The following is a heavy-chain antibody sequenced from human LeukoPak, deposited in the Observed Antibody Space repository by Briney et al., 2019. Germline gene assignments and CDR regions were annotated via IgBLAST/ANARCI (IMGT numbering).Heavy chain of an antibody. CDR2: ISGDGYDT. CDR1: GFSLADCA. J-gene: IGHJ4*02. D-gene: IGHD1-26*01. V-gene: IGHV3-43*02. Sequence: AGGSLRLSCAASGFSLADCAMHWVRQVPGKGLEWVSLISGDGYDTYYADSVKGRFTISRDNAKNSLYLQMNSLRAEDTAVYYCARNPPRYFNWGQGTLVTVSS. CDR3: ARNPPRYFN.